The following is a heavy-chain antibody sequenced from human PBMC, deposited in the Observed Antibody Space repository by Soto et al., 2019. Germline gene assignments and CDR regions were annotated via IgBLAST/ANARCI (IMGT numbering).Heavy chain of an antibody. J-gene: IGHJ4*02. CDR3: ARGYCSSTSCYLIDY. D-gene: IGHD2-2*01. V-gene: IGHV1-3*01. CDR2: INAGNGNT. Sequence: QVQLVQSGAEVKKPGASVKVSCKASGYTFTSYAMHWVRQAPGQRLEWMGWINAGNGNTKYSQKFQGRVTITRDTSASTAYMYLSSLRLEDTAVYYCARGYCSSTSCYLIDYWGQGTLVTVS. CDR1: GYTFTSYA.